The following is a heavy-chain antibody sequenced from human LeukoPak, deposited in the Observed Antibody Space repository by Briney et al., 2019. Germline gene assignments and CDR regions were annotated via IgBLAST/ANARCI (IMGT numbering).Heavy chain of an antibody. V-gene: IGHV3-21*01. CDR1: GFTFSTYS. CDR3: VRHGDSDSCLAN. J-gene: IGHJ4*02. D-gene: IGHD2-2*01. CDR2: ICSTSNCI. Sequence: GGSLRLSCAAFGFTFSTYSMNWVRQAPGKGLEWVSSICSTSNCIYYADSVKGRFTISRDNAKNSLYLQMNSLRAEDTAVYYCVRHGDSDSCLANWGQGTLVTVSS.